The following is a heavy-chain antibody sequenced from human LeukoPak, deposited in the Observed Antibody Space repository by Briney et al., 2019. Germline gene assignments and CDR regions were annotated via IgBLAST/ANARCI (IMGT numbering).Heavy chain of an antibody. Sequence: ASETLSLTCAVYGGSFSGYYWSWIRQPPGKGLEWIGEINHSGSTNYNPSLKSRVTISVDTSKNQFSLKLSSVTAADTAVYYCARQRGVATVKRYYYYYYYMDVWGKGTTVTISS. D-gene: IGHD5-12*01. V-gene: IGHV4-34*01. CDR2: INHSGST. CDR3: ARQRGVATVKRYYYYYYYMDV. CDR1: GGSFSGYY. J-gene: IGHJ6*03.